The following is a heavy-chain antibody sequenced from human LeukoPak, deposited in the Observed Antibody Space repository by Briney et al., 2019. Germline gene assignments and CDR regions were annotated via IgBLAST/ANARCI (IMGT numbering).Heavy chain of an antibody. V-gene: IGHV3-21*01. Sequence: GGSLRLSCAASGFTFSTYSMNWVRQAPGKGLEWVSSISSSSSYIYYADSVKGRFTISRDNAKNSLFLQTNSLRAEDAAVYYCARTSDDFWSGYPNWFDPWGQGTLVTVSS. J-gene: IGHJ5*02. CDR1: GFTFSTYS. CDR2: ISSSSSYI. CDR3: ARTSDDFWSGYPNWFDP. D-gene: IGHD3-3*01.